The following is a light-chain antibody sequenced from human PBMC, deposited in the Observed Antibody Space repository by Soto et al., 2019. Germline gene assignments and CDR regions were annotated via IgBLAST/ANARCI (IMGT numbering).Light chain of an antibody. Sequence: QSVLTQSPSVSAAPGQKVTISCSGTSSNIGDYYVSWYQQHPGTKPTLLIYYNNKRPSGIADRFSGSTSCTSGTLDTTGLQTGEDDAYYCATSDGGLPGEVFGGGTKLTVL. J-gene: IGLJ3*02. CDR1: SSNIGDYY. CDR2: YNN. V-gene: IGLV1-51*01. CDR3: ATSDGGLPGEV.